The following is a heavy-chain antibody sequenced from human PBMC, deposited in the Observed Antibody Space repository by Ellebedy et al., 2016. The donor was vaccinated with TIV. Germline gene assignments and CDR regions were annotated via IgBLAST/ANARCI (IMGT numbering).Heavy chain of an antibody. J-gene: IGHJ6*02. V-gene: IGHV1-24*01. CDR1: GYTLTELS. Sequence: ASVKVSCKVSGYTLTELSMHWVRQAPGKGLEWMGGFDPEDGETIYAQKFQGRVTMTEDTSTDTAYMELSSLRSEDTAVYYCTRTHVVYYYYGMDVWGQGTTVTVSS. D-gene: IGHD2-15*01. CDR2: FDPEDGET. CDR3: TRTHVVYYYYGMDV.